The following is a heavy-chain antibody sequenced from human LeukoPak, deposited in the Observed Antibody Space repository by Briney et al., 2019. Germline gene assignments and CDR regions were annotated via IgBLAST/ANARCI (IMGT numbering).Heavy chain of an antibody. CDR1: GFTFNAYG. CDR3: ARGGGSIRHSYYYYVDV. V-gene: IGHV3-20*04. J-gene: IGHJ4*02. CDR2: ITWNGGST. D-gene: IGHD2-15*01. Sequence: GGSLRLSCAASGFTFNAYGTSWVRQAPGQGPEWVSGITWNGGSTDYAASVKGRFTISRDNAKNSLYLRMNSLRDEDTALYYCARGGGSIRHSYYYYVDVWGQGTLVTVSS.